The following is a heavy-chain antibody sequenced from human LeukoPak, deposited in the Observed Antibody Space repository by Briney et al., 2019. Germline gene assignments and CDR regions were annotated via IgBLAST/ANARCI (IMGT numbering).Heavy chain of an antibody. D-gene: IGHD3-3*01. V-gene: IGHV3-49*04. CDR3: ARAPPYDFWSGYYYFDK. Sequence: GGSLRLLCTTSGLTFDEYAMMWVRQAPGKGLEWVGVIRSKTYGGTTQYAASVKGRFTIARDDSKSIAYLQMNSLRTEDTAVYYCARAPPYDFWSGYYYFDKWGQGTLVTVSS. CDR2: IRSKTYGGTT. J-gene: IGHJ4*02. CDR1: GLTFDEYA.